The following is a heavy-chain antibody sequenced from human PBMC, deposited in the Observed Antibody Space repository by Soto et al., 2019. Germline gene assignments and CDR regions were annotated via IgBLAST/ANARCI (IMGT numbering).Heavy chain of an antibody. CDR3: ARTHSYGDYSKYYFDY. J-gene: IGHJ4*02. CDR2: NYHGGST. Sequence: SETLSLTCAVSGGSISSGGYSWSWIRQPQGKGLEWIGYNYHGGSTYYNPSLKSRVIISADTSKNQFSLKLSSVTAADTAVYYRARTHSYGDYSKYYFDYWGQGTLVTVSS. D-gene: IGHD4-17*01. V-gene: IGHV4-30-2*01. CDR1: GGSISSGGYS.